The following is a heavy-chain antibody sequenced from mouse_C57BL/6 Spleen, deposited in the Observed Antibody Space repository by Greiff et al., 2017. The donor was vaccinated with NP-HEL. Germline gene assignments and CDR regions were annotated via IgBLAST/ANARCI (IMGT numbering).Heavy chain of an antibody. J-gene: IGHJ3*01. V-gene: IGHV1-64*01. D-gene: IGHD1-1*01. CDR1: GYTFTSYW. Sequence: QVQLQQPGAELVKPGASVKLSCKASGYTFTSYWMHWVKQRPGQGLEWIGMIHPNSGSTNYNEKFKSKATLTVDKSSSTAYMQLSSLTSEDSAVYYGAREGGYYGSSYGAYWGQGTLVTVSA. CDR3: AREGGYYGSSYGAY. CDR2: IHPNSGST.